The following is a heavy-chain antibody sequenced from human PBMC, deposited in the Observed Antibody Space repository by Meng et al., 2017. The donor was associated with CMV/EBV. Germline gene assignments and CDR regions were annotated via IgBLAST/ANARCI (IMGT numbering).Heavy chain of an antibody. J-gene: IGHJ6*02. V-gene: IGHV5-51*01. Sequence: GGSLRLSCKGSGYSFTSYWIGWVRQMPGKGLEWMGIIYPGDSDTRYSPSFQGQVTISADKSISTAYLQWSSLKASDTAVYYCARRKSAYYYYGMDVWGQGTTVTVSS. CDR3: ARRKSAYYYYGMDV. CDR2: IYPGDSDT. CDR1: GYSFTSYW.